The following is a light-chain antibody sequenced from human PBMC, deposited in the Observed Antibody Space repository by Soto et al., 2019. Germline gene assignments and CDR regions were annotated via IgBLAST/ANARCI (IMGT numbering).Light chain of an antibody. Sequence: QSVQNQPDYLSGSPGPASTISCTGTSSDVCGYNFVSWYRQHPDKAPKLMIFEVSNRPSGVSNRFSGSKSGNTASLTISGLQAEDEADHYCSSYTSGRTPYVFGTGTKVTVL. CDR2: EVS. J-gene: IGLJ1*01. CDR1: SSDVCGYNF. CDR3: SSYTSGRTPYV. V-gene: IGLV2-14*01.